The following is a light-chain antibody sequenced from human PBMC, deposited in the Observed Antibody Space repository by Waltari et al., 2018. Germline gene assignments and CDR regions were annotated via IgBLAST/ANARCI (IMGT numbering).Light chain of an antibody. Sequence: DIVVTQSPDSLAVSLGEQATISCKCSQNILYSANNKNYLAWFQKKPGHTPKLLIYWSSTRESGVPDRFSGSGSGTEFSLTISGLQAEDVAVYYCQQYYRNPYTFGQGTNLEI. CDR2: WSS. CDR3: QQYYRNPYT. CDR1: QNILYSANNKNY. V-gene: IGKV4-1*01. J-gene: IGKJ2*01.